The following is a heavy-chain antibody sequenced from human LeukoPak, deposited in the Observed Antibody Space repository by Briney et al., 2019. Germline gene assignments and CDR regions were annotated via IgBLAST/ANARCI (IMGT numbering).Heavy chain of an antibody. CDR2: IIPIFGTA. V-gene: IGHV1-69*01. Sequence: SVTVSFKSSGGTFISYAISWVRQAPGQGLEWMGGIIPIFGTANYAQKFQGRVTITADESTSTAYMELSSLRSEDTAVYYCARKKTYYYDSSPFDYWGQGTLVTVSS. J-gene: IGHJ4*02. CDR1: GGTFISYA. CDR3: ARKKTYYYDSSPFDY. D-gene: IGHD3-22*01.